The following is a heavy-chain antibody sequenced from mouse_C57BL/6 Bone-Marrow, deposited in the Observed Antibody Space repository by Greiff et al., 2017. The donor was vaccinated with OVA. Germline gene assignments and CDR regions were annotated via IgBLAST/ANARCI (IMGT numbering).Heavy chain of an antibody. CDR2: IHPNSGST. Sequence: QVQLQQPGAELVKPGASVKLSCTASGYTFTSYWMHWVKQRPGQGLEWIGMIHPNSGSTNYNEKFKSKATLTVDTCTSTAYMQLSSLTSEDSAVYYCARSSYCSNFDYWGQGTTLTVSS. V-gene: IGHV1-64*01. J-gene: IGHJ2*01. CDR1: GYTFTSYW. CDR3: ARSSYCSNFDY. D-gene: IGHD2-5*01.